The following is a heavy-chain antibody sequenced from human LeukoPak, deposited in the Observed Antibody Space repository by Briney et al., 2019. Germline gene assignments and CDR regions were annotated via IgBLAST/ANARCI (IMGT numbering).Heavy chain of an antibody. CDR3: ARVEYSGNGNLY. J-gene: IGHJ4*02. Sequence: GGSLRLSCAGSGLTFINYWKTWVRQVPGKGPEWVANINRDGSGKYYLPSVRGRFTISKDDAKDSLYLQMDSLRPEDTAIYYCARVEYSGNGNLYWGQGTLVTVSS. V-gene: IGHV3-7*03. CDR1: GLTFINYW. D-gene: IGHD1-26*01. CDR2: INRDGSGK.